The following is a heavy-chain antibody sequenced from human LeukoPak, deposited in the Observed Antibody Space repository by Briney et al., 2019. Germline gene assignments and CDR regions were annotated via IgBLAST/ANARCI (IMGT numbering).Heavy chain of an antibody. CDR2: INCYNGHT. D-gene: IGHD3-10*01. V-gene: IGHV1-18*01. Sequence: VASVPVSCMASGYTFSRYGINWVRQAPGQGLEWMGLINCYNGHTKYAQKVQGRLTMSTDTSTKTVYMEVRSLISDDAGVYYCAREQTNRLLCVGELVSNTNPFDNWGQGTLVTVSS. CDR1: GYTFSRYG. J-gene: IGHJ4*02. CDR3: AREQTNRLLCVGELVSNTNPFDN.